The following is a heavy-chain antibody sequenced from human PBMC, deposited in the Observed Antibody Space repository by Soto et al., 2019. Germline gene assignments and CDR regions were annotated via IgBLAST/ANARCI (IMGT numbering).Heavy chain of an antibody. Sequence: ASVKVSCKASGSTFTRYYIHWVRQAPGQGLEWMGIINPSGGTTNYAQSFQGRVTMTRDTSTSTLYMELSSLRSEDTAVYYCAREGARAFHDILTDTYYFDYWGQGTLVTVSS. CDR1: GSTFTRYY. D-gene: IGHD3-9*01. CDR3: AREGARAFHDILTDTYYFDY. CDR2: INPSGGTT. V-gene: IGHV1-46*01. J-gene: IGHJ4*02.